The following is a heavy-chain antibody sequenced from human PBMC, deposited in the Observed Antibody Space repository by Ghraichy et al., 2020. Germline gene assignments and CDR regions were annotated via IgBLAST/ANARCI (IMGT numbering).Heavy chain of an antibody. CDR1: GFSFSGYS. Sequence: GGSLRLSCVGSGFSFSGYSMNWVRQSPGKGLEWVASITSCSRTKSYADSVQGRFTISRDNAQNSLYLQMNSLRAEDTAVYYCARGSRVVRCYYYGGMGVWGQGTPGPLSS. CDR2: ITSCSRTK. J-gene: IGHJ6*02. V-gene: IGHV3-48*01. D-gene: IGHD4-23*01. CDR3: ARGSRVVRCYYYGGMGV.